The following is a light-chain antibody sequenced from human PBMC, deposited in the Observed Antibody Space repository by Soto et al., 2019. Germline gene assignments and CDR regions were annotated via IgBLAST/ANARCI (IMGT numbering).Light chain of an antibody. Sequence: EIVLTQSPGTLSLSPGERATLSCRASQSFSGNYLAWYQQKPGQAPRLLIYGVSSRATGIPDRFSGSGSGTDFTLSISRLELEDFAVYYCQQYGTSPPMYTFGQGTKLEIK. J-gene: IGKJ2*01. CDR3: QQYGTSPPMYT. CDR1: QSFSGNY. CDR2: GVS. V-gene: IGKV3-20*01.